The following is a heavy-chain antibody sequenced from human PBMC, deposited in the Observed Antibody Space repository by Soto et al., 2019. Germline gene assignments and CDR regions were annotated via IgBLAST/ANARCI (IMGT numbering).Heavy chain of an antibody. V-gene: IGHV3-23*01. J-gene: IGHJ6*02. CDR1: GFSFDSYV. Sequence: EVYLLESGGDLVQPGGSLRLSCAASGFSFDSYVVNWVRQAPGKGLEWVSSISPSGGGANYADSVNGRFTISRDNSKKTLSLQMNRLRAEDTTVYYCEKDLEQLTWGLHRDGLDVWGQGTTVTVSS. CDR3: EKDLEQLTWGLHRDGLDV. D-gene: IGHD1-1*01. CDR2: ISPSGGGA.